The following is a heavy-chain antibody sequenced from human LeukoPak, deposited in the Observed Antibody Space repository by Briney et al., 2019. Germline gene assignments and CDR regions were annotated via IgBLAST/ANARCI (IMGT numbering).Heavy chain of an antibody. CDR2: ISGSGGST. CDR1: GFTFSSYA. CDR3: AKALDWGLTGYTAPNSDY. D-gene: IGHD3-9*01. J-gene: IGHJ4*02. Sequence: GGSLRLSCAASGFTFSSYAMSWVRQAPGKGLEWVSAISGSGGSTYYADSVKGRFTISRDNSKNTLYLQMNSLRAEDTAVYYCAKALDWGLTGYTAPNSDYWGQGTLVTVSS. V-gene: IGHV3-23*01.